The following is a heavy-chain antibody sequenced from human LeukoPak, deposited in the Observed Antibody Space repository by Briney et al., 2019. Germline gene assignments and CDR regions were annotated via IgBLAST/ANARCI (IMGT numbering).Heavy chain of an antibody. D-gene: IGHD1-26*01. V-gene: IGHV3-30*02. CDR2: RRYDGSSE. CDR1: GFTFSTYG. Sequence: PGGSLRLSCAPSGFTFSTYGMHWVRQAPGKGLEWVAFRRYDGSSEYYADSVKGRFTLSRDNSKNTLYLQMNSLRADDTAVYYCARNRGRYFYYYYMDVWGKGTTVTVSS. J-gene: IGHJ6*03. CDR3: ARNRGRYFYYYYMDV.